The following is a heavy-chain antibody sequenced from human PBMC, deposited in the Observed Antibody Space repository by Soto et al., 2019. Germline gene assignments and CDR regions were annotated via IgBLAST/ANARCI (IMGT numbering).Heavy chain of an antibody. J-gene: IGHJ3*02. D-gene: IGHD3-22*01. CDR3: ARNYDSTAGGAFDI. V-gene: IGHV3-53*01. CDR1: GFTVSSNY. CDR2: IYSGGST. Sequence: EVQLVESGGGLIQPRGSLRLSCAASGFTVSSNYMSWVRQAPGKGLEWVSVIYSGGSTYYADSVKGRFTISRDNSKNTLYLQMNSLRAEDTAVYYCARNYDSTAGGAFDIWGQGTMVTVSS.